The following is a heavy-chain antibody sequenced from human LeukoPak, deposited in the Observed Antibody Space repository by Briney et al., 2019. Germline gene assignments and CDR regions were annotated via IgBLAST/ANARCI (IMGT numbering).Heavy chain of an antibody. Sequence: SETLSLTCTVSGGSISSSSYYWGWIRQPPGKGLEWIGSIYYSGSTYYNPSLKSRVTISVDTSKNQFSLKLRSVTAADTAVYYCWNWKSTYYYYMDVWGKGTTVTVSS. V-gene: IGHV4-39*07. CDR1: GGSISSSSYY. J-gene: IGHJ6*03. CDR3: WNWKSTYYYYMDV. D-gene: IGHD1-1*01. CDR2: IYYSGST.